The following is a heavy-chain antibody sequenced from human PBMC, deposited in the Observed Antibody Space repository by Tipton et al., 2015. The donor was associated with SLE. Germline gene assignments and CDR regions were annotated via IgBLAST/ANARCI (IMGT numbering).Heavy chain of an antibody. D-gene: IGHD6-13*01. V-gene: IGHV4-4*09. CDR1: GGFISNYF. CDR3: TRAVGIAADYNYFDP. Sequence: TLSLTCTVSGGFISNYFWTWIRQPPGKGLEWIGYIYSSGRNDYNPPLKSRVTISVDTSKNQLSLSLKSVTAADTAVYFCTRAVGIAADYNYFDPWGQGTLVTVTS. J-gene: IGHJ5*02. CDR2: IYSSGRN.